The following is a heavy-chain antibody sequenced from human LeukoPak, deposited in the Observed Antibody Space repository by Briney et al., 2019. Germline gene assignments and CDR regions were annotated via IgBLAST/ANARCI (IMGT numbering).Heavy chain of an antibody. V-gene: IGHV4-38-2*02. Sequence: PSETLSLTCTVSGYSISSGYYWSWIRQPPGKGLEWIGSIYHSGSTYYNPSLKSRVTISVDTSKNQFSLKLSSVTAADTAVYYCARGHEVFRYYDSSGYGYYFDYWGQGTLVTVSS. CDR3: ARGHEVFRYYDSSGYGYYFDY. J-gene: IGHJ4*02. CDR2: IYHSGST. CDR1: GYSISSGYY. D-gene: IGHD3-22*01.